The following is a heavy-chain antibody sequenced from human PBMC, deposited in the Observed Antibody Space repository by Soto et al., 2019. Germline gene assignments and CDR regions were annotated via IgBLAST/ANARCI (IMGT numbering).Heavy chain of an antibody. CDR3: ARAYSSSIPYGMDV. V-gene: IGHV3-11*06. CDR2: ISSSTSYT. D-gene: IGHD6-6*01. J-gene: IGHJ6*02. Sequence: GGSLRLSCAASGFAFSDYYMSWIRQAPGKGLEWLSYISSSTSYTNYADSVRGRFTTSRDNAKRSLYLQMSSLRAEDTAVYYCARAYSSSIPYGMDVWGQGTTVTVSS. CDR1: GFAFSDYY.